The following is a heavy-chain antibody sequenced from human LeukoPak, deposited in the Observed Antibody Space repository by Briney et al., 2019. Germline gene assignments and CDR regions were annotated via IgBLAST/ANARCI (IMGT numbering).Heavy chain of an antibody. CDR3: ARGGWRGGSYYADDY. J-gene: IGHJ4*02. D-gene: IGHD1-26*01. CDR2: INPNDGST. V-gene: IGHV1-46*01. CDR1: GYTFTNYY. Sequence: EASVTVSCKASGYTFTNYYMHWVRQAPGQGLEWMGLINPNDGSTNYAQKFQGRVTMTRDMSTSTVYMELSSLRSDDTAVYYCARGGWRGGSYYADDYWGQGTLVTVSS.